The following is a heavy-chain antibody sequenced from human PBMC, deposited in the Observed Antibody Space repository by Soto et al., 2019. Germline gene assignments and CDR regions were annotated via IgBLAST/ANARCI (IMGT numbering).Heavy chain of an antibody. J-gene: IGHJ4*03. CDR2: ISGSGGST. V-gene: IGHV3-23*01. Sequence: XGSLRLSCAASGFTFSSYAMSWVRHAPGKGLEWVSAISGSGGSTYYADSVKGRFTISRDNSKNTLYLQMNSLRAEDTAVYYCAKYTSRRILGYFDYWGQETLGTVSS. D-gene: IGHD2-15*01. CDR3: AKYTSRRILGYFDY. CDR1: GFTFSSYA.